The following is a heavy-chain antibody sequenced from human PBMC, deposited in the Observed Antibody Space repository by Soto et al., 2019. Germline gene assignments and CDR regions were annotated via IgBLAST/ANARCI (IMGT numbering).Heavy chain of an antibody. Sequence: GESLKISCKGSGYSFTSYWISWLRQMPGKGLEWMGRIDPSDSYTNYSPSFQGHVTISADKSISTAYLQWGSLKASDTAMYYCARDYGYYHRMWYYYYRMAFWAQGTTVTFSS. V-gene: IGHV5-10-1*01. CDR3: ARDYGYYHRMWYYYYRMAF. D-gene: IGHD4-17*01. CDR1: GYSFTSYW. CDR2: IDPSDSYT. J-gene: IGHJ6*01.